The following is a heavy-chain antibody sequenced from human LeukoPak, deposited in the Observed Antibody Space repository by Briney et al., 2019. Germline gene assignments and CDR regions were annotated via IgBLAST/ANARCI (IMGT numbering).Heavy chain of an antibody. V-gene: IGHV3-23*01. J-gene: IGHJ5*02. CDR3: AKALTVTRVYNCFDP. CDR1: GFTFSGYA. D-gene: IGHD4-17*01. Sequence: GGSLRLSCAASGFTFSGYAMSWVRQAPGEGLEWVSGISGSGGSTYYADSVKGRFTISRDNSKNTLYMQMNSLRAEDTAVYYCAKALTVTRVYNCFDPWGQGTLVTVSS. CDR2: ISGSGGST.